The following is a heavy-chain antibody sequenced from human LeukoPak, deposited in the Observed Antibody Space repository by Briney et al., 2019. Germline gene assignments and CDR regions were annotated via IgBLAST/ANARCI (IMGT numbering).Heavy chain of an antibody. CDR3: ARTGDSGWSYYFDY. D-gene: IGHD6-19*01. CDR1: GFTFSSYE. V-gene: IGHV3-48*03. CDR2: ISSSGSTI. Sequence: PGGSLRLSCAASGFTFSSYEMNWVRQAPGKGLEWVSYISSSGSTIYYADSVQGRFTISRDNAQNSLYLQMNSLRAEDTAVYYCARTGDSGWSYYFDYWGQGTLVTVSS. J-gene: IGHJ4*02.